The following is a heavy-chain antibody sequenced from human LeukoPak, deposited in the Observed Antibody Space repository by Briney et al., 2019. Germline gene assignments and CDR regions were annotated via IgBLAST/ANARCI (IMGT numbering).Heavy chain of an antibody. V-gene: IGHV3-33*08. CDR3: GRDSLGGDY. Sequence: GGSLRLSCAASGFSFSTFGMHWARRAPSKGLEWVAVIWNDGSKKFNAESVKGRFTISRDNSQNTLYLQMNRLRAEDTAVYYCGRDSLGGDYWGQGTLVTVSS. D-gene: IGHD3-16*01. CDR2: IWNDGSKK. CDR1: GFSFSTFG. J-gene: IGHJ4*02.